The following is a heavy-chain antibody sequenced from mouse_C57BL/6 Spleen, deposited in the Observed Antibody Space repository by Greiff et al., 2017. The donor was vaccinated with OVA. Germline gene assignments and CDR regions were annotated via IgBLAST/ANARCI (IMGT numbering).Heavy chain of an antibody. CDR3: ARGYYGSSYAMDY. CDR1: GYTFTSYW. D-gene: IGHD1-1*01. J-gene: IGHJ4*01. V-gene: IGHV1-53*01. Sequence: VQLQQPGTELVKPGASVKLSCKASGYTFTSYWMHWVKQRPGQGLEWIGNINPSNGGTNYNEKFKRKATLTVDKSSSTAYMQLSSLTSEDSAVYYCARGYYGSSYAMDYWGQGTSVTVSS. CDR2: INPSNGGT.